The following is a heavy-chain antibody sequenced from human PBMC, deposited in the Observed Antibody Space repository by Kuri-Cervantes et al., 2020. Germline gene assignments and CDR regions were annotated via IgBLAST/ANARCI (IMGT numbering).Heavy chain of an antibody. J-gene: IGHJ5*02. CDR2: ISYDGSNK. CDR1: GFTFSSYG. CDR3: ARGRPEGGSGWYVSWFNP. D-gene: IGHD6-19*01. Sequence: GESLKISCAASGFTFSSYGMHWVRQAPGKGLEWVAVISYDGSNKYYADSVKGRFTISRDNSKNTLYLQMNSLRAEDTAVYYCARGRPEGGSGWYVSWFNPWGQGTLVTVSS. V-gene: IGHV3-30*03.